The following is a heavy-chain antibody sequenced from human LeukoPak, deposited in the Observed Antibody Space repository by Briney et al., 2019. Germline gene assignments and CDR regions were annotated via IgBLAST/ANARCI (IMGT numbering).Heavy chain of an antibody. CDR1: GFPFSRYA. Sequence: GSLRLSCAASGFPFSRYAMHWVRQAPGKGLEWVAVISYDERNKYYSDSVKGRFTISRDNSKNTLYVQMNSLRAEDTALYYCARGLERLSTSYYYYGMDVWGQGATVTVSS. V-gene: IGHV3-30*04. J-gene: IGHJ6*02. CDR3: ARGLERLSTSYYYYGMDV. CDR2: ISYDERNK. D-gene: IGHD3-3*01.